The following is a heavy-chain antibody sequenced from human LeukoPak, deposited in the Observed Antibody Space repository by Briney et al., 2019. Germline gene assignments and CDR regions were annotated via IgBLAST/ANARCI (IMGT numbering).Heavy chain of an antibody. D-gene: IGHD6-13*01. V-gene: IGHV1-2*02. CDR3: ARASLASAGTGF. Sequence: ASVKVSCKASGYTFSGYYIHWVRQAPGRGLEWVGWINPKSGDTNYAQKFQGRVILTRDTSITTSYMELTSLTSDDTAVYYCARASLASAGTGFWGQGTLVTVSS. CDR2: INPKSGDT. J-gene: IGHJ4*02. CDR1: GYTFSGYY.